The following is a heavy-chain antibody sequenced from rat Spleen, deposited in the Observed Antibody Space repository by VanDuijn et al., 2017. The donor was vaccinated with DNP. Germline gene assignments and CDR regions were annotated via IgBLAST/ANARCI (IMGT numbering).Heavy chain of an antibody. Sequence: EVQLVESGGGLVQPGRSLKLSCVASGFTFSSYWMYWIRQAPGKGLEWVASISSTGDSTYYSDSVKGRFSISRDNAKSTLYLQMDSLRSEDTATYYCARSNYFDYWGQGVMVTVSS. J-gene: IGHJ2*01. V-gene: IGHV5-31*01. CDR3: ARSNYFDY. CDR1: GFTFSSYW. CDR2: ISSTGDST.